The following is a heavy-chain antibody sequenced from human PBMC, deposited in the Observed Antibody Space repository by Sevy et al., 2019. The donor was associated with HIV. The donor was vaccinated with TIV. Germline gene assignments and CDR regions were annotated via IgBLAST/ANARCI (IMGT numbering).Heavy chain of an antibody. CDR1: GFNFRNFW. CDR2: IKQDGSEA. CDR3: VRDKESGASILDA. V-gene: IGHV3-7*03. D-gene: IGHD3-10*01. Sequence: GGSLRLSCVASGFNFRNFWMSWVRQAPGKGLECVADIKQDGSEAYYVDSVKGRFTISIDNAKNSLYLQMNSLRDEVTAMYFCVRDKESGASILDAWGQGTPVTVSS. J-gene: IGHJ5*02.